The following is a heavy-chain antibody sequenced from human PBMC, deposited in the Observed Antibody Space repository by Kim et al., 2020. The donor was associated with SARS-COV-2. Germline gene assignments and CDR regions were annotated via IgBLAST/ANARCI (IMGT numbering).Heavy chain of an antibody. V-gene: IGHV1-2*02. CDR3: ARAEVLWFAELSYFEY. J-gene: IGHJ4*02. CDR2: INPNSGDT. D-gene: IGHD3-10*01. CDR1: GYTFTGYY. Sequence: ASVKVSCKASGYTFTGYYIHWIRQVPGQGLEWMGWINPNSGDTKYEQKFEDRVTMTRDTSVSTAHMELGSLRFDDTAVYYCARAEVLWFAELSYFEYWGQGTLVPVSS.